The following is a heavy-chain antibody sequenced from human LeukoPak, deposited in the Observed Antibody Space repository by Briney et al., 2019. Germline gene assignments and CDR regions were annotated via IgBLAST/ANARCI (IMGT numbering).Heavy chain of an antibody. CDR1: GFTFSGYS. V-gene: IGHV3-21*04. CDR2: ISSSG. D-gene: IGHD1-26*01. J-gene: IGHJ4*02. Sequence: PGGSLRLSCAASGFTFSGYSMNWVRQAPGKGLEWVASISSSGNYADSVKGRFTISRDNAKNSLYLQMNSLRAEDTALYYCAKDMRGATSGSGYWGQGTLVTVSS. CDR3: AKDMRGATSGSGY.